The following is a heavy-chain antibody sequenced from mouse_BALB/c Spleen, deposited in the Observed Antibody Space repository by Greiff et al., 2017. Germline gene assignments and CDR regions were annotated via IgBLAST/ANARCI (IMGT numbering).Heavy chain of an antibody. CDR3: TKACGNYFDY. V-gene: IGHV14-3*02. J-gene: IGHJ2*01. CDR1: GFNIKDTY. D-gene: IGHD1-1*02. Sequence: EVQLQQSGAELVKPGASVKLSCTASGFNIKDTYMHWVKQRPEQGLEWIGRIDPANGNTKYDPKFQGKATITADTSSNTAYLQLSSLTSEDTAVYCCTKACGNYFDYWGQGTTLTVSS. CDR2: IDPANGNT.